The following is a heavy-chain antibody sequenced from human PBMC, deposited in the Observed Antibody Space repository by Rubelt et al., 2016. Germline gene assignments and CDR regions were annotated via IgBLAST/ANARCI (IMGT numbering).Heavy chain of an antibody. J-gene: IGHJ4*02. Sequence: GGGLVQPGGSLRLSCAASGFTFSNYGMSWVRQAPGKGPEWVSRISADGSSTNYADSVKGRLTISRDNAKNTLYLQMNSLRAEDTAVYYCARAVTTTERGEGYWGQGTLVTVSS. CDR3: ARAVTTTERGEGY. CDR1: GFTFSNYG. D-gene: IGHD1-14*01. V-gene: IGHV3-74*01. CDR2: ISADGSST.